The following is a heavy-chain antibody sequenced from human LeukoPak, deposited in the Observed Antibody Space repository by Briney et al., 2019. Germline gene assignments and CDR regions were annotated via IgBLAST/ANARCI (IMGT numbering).Heavy chain of an antibody. J-gene: IGHJ5*02. CDR3: ARVQVVDFDP. D-gene: IGHD2-2*01. V-gene: IGHV1-2*02. CDR1: GYTFTGYY. Sequence: ASVKVSFKTSGYTFTGYYIHWVRQAPAQGREWMGWINCNTGVTNYAQKFQDRITMTRDTSISTAYMELSSLRSDDTAVYYCARVQVVDFDPWGQGTLVTVSS. CDR2: INCNTGVT.